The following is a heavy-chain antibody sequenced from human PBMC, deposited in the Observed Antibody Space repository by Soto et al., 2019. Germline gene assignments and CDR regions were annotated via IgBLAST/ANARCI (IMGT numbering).Heavy chain of an antibody. J-gene: IGHJ5*02. CDR2: ISSSSSYI. CDR1: GFTFSSYS. Sequence: EVQLVESGGGLVKPGGSLRLSCAASGFTFSSYSMNWVRQAPGKGLEWVSSISSSSSYIYYADSVKGRFTISRDNAKNSLYLKMNSLRAEDTAVYYCARSNTVTTVWFDPWGQGTLVTVSS. D-gene: IGHD4-17*01. CDR3: ARSNTVTTVWFDP. V-gene: IGHV3-21*01.